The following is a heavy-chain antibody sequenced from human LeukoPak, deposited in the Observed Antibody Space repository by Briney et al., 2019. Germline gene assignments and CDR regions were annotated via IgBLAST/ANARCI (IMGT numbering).Heavy chain of an antibody. V-gene: IGHV4-59*01. D-gene: IGHD6-19*01. CDR1: GGSLSSYY. J-gene: IGHJ4*02. CDR3: ARERGGGSGWFDY. CDR2: IYYSGST. Sequence: SETLSLTCTVSGGSLSSYYWSWIRQPPGKGLEWIGYIYYSGSTNYNPSLKSRVTISVDTSKNQFSLKLSSVTAADTAVYYCARERGGGSGWFDYWGQGTLVTVSS.